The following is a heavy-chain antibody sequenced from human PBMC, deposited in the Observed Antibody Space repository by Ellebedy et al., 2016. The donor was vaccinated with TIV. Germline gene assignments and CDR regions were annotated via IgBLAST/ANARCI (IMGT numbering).Heavy chain of an antibody. Sequence: ASVKVSXKASGYTFTGYYMHWVRQAPGQGLEWMGWINPNSGGTNYAQKFQGWVTMTRDTSISTAYMELSSLRSEDTAVYYCARGPYSGSWFNPWGQGTLVTVSS. CDR3: ARGPYSGSWFNP. J-gene: IGHJ5*02. D-gene: IGHD3-16*01. V-gene: IGHV1-2*04. CDR2: INPNSGGT. CDR1: GYTFTGYY.